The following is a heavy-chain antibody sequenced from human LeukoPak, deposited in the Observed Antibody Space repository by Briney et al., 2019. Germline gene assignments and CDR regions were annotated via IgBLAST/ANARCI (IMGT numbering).Heavy chain of an antibody. J-gene: IGHJ5*02. V-gene: IGHV3-20*04. CDR2: INWNGGST. D-gene: IGHD3-10*01. CDR3: ARGFYGSGSDNWFDP. CDR1: GFTFDGYG. Sequence: GGSLRLSCAASGFTFDGYGMSWVRQAPGKGLEWVSGINWNGGSTGYADSVKGRFTISRDNAKNSLYLQMNSLRAEDTALYYCARGFYGSGSDNWFDPWGQGTLVTVSS.